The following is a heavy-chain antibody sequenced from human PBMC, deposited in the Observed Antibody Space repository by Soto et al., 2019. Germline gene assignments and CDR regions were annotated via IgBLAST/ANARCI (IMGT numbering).Heavy chain of an antibody. D-gene: IGHD1-1*01. CDR3: ARHTSVGAIDY. J-gene: IGHJ4*02. Sequence: KQSQTLSLTCTVSGGSISSYYWSWIRPPPGKGLEWIGYIYYSGSTNYNPSLKSRVTISVDTSKNQFSLKLSSVTAADTAVYYCARHTSVGAIDYWGQGTLVTVSS. V-gene: IGHV4-59*08. CDR1: GGSISSYY. CDR2: IYYSGST.